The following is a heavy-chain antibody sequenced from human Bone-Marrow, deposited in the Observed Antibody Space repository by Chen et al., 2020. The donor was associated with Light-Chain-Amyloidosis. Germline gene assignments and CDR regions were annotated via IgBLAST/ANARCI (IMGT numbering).Heavy chain of an antibody. CDR2: IYPDDSDA. CDR3: ARRRDGYNFDY. J-gene: IGHJ4*02. CDR1: GYTFPNYW. Sequence: EVQLEQSGPEVKKPGESLKISCKGSGYTFPNYWIGRVRQMPGKGLEWMGVIYPDDSDARYSPSFEGHVTISADKSITTAYLQCRSLKASDTAMYYCARRRDGYNFDYWGQGTLVTVSS. D-gene: IGHD5-12*01. V-gene: IGHV5-51*01.